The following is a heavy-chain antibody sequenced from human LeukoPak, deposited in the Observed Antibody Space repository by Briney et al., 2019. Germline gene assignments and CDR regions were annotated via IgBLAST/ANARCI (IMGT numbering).Heavy chain of an antibody. V-gene: IGHV4-39*07. CDR3: ASFYDSSGYYSQAY. Sequence: SETLSLTCTVSGVSISSSSYFWGWIRQPPGKGLEWIGSVYYSGRTYYSPSLKSRVTISIDMSKSQVSLKLTSVTAADTAVYYCASFYDSSGYYSQAYWGQGTLVTVSS. CDR2: VYYSGRT. CDR1: GVSISSSSYF. D-gene: IGHD3-22*01. J-gene: IGHJ4*02.